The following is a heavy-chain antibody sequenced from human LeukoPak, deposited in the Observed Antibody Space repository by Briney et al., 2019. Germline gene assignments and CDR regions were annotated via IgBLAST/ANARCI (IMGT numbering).Heavy chain of an antibody. CDR2: IRSDGTSK. Sequence: GGSLRLSCSVSGFTYSCYDMYWVRQAPGKRLEWVTFIRSDGTSKFYADSVKGRFTISRYNSKNMVYLQMNSLRADDTAVYYCARGDSATYTTCSCGQRILVTMSS. J-gene: IGHJ5*01. CDR3: ARGDSATYTTCS. CDR1: GFTYSCYD. D-gene: IGHD4/OR15-4a*01. V-gene: IGHV3-30*02.